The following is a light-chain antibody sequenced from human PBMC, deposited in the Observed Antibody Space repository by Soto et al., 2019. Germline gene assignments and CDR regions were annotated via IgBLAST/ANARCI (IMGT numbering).Light chain of an antibody. Sequence: EIELTQSPGTLSLSPGERATLSRRASQSVSSNYLAWYQQKAGQAPRLLISGASNRATGIPDRFSGSGSGTDFTLTISRLEPEDLAVYYCQQYGSSPVTFGQGTKVEIK. CDR1: QSVSSNY. J-gene: IGKJ1*01. CDR2: GAS. V-gene: IGKV3-20*01. CDR3: QQYGSSPVT.